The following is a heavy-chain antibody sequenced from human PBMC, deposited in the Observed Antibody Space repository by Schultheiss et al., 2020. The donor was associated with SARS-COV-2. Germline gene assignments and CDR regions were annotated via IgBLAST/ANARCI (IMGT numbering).Heavy chain of an antibody. Sequence: GGSLRLSCAASGFIVSSNYMTWVRQAPRKGLEWVSSISASSAYIYSADSVKGRFTISRDNAKNSLFLQMNSLRAEDTAVYYCVRDRSWWTPYNCFDLWGRGTLVTVSS. V-gene: IGHV3-21*01. CDR1: GFIVSSNY. J-gene: IGHJ5*02. CDR3: VRDRSWWTPYNCFDL. D-gene: IGHD2-15*01. CDR2: ISASSAYI.